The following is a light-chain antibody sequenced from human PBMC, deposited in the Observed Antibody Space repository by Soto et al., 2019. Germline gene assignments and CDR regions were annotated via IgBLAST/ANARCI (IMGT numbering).Light chain of an antibody. CDR3: QHYNSYSEA. V-gene: IGKV1-5*03. CDR2: KAS. J-gene: IGKJ1*01. Sequence: IQMTQSPSPLSGFAGERIPIPCRASQTISSWLAWYQQKPGKAPKLLIYKASTLKSGVPSRFSGSGSGTEFTLTISSLQPDDFATYYCQHYNSYSEAFGQGTKVDIK. CDR1: QTISSW.